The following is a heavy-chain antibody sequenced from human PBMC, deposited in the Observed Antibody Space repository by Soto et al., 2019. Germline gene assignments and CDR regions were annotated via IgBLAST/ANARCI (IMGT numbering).Heavy chain of an antibody. CDR1: GGTFSSYA. Sequence: QVQLVQSGAEVKKPGSSVKVSCKASGGTFSSYAISWVRQAPGQGLEWMGGIIPIFGTANYAQKFQGSVTITADESTSTAYMELSSLRSEDTAVYYCARSDVDIVATIHQGAFDIWGQGTMVTVSS. J-gene: IGHJ3*02. CDR3: ARSDVDIVATIHQGAFDI. V-gene: IGHV1-69*12. CDR2: IIPIFGTA. D-gene: IGHD5-12*01.